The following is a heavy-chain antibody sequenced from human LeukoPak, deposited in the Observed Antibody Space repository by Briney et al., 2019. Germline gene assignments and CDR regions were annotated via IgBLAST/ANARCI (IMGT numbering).Heavy chain of an antibody. CDR1: GFTFSSYA. J-gene: IGHJ4*02. CDR3: AKLAASAAPHEALDY. V-gene: IGHV3-23*01. Sequence: GGSQRLSCAASGFTFSSYAMSWARQAPGKGLEWVSGISGSGPHYADSVKGRFTISRDNSKNTLYLQMDSLRAEDTAVYYCAKLAASAAPHEALDYWGQGTLVTVSS. D-gene: IGHD2-15*01. CDR2: ISGSGP.